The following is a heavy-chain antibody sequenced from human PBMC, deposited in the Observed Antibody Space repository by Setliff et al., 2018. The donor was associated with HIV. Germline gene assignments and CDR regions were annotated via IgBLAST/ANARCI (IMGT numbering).Heavy chain of an antibody. J-gene: IGHJ3*02. V-gene: IGHV4-61*02. D-gene: IGHD3-22*01. CDR2: IYTSGST. Sequence: SLTCTVSGDSISSGSYYWSWIRQPAGKGLEWIGRIYTSGSTNYNPSLESRVTISLDTSKNQFSLKLSSVTAADTAVYYCAREDYYDSSGDAFDIWGQGTMVTVSS. CDR1: GDSISSGSYY. CDR3: AREDYYDSSGDAFDI.